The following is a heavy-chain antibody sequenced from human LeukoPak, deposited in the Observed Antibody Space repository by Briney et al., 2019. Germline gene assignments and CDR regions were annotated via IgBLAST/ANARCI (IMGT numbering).Heavy chain of an antibody. Sequence: ASVKVSCKASGYTFTSYGISWVRQAPGQGLEWMGWISAYNGNTNYAQKLQGRVTMTTDTSTSTAYMELRSLRSDDTAVYYCARVVDIVATTWKDGYYFDYWGQGTLVTVSS. CDR2: ISAYNGNT. CDR1: GYTFTSYG. V-gene: IGHV1-18*01. J-gene: IGHJ4*02. D-gene: IGHD5-12*01. CDR3: ARVVDIVATTWKDGYYFDY.